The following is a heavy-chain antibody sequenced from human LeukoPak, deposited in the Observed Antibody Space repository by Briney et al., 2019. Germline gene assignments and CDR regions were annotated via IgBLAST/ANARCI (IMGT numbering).Heavy chain of an antibody. J-gene: IGHJ6*03. CDR3: ARVATVHYYYYMDV. D-gene: IGHD3-10*02. Sequence: GGSLRLSCAASGFTFSDYYMSWIRQAPGKGLEWVSYISSSGRTIYYADSVKGRFTISRDNAKNSLYLQMNSLRAEDTAVYYCARVATVHYYYYMDVRGKGTTVTVSS. CDR1: GFTFSDYY. CDR2: ISSSGRTI. V-gene: IGHV3-11*04.